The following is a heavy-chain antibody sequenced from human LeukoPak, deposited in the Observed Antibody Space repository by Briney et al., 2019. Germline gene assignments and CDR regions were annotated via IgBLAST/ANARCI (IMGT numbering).Heavy chain of an antibody. CDR1: GFSFSSDW. D-gene: IGHD2-21*02. J-gene: IGHJ4*02. Sequence: GGSLRLSCVGSGFSFSSDWMHWVRQAPGKGLVWVARITSDGSGTTYADSVKGRFIVSRDNAKSTLFLHMNSLRAEDTAVYYCARGRNIVVVTALFDYWGQGTLVTVSS. CDR3: ARGRNIVVVTALFDY. CDR2: ITSDGSGT. V-gene: IGHV3-74*03.